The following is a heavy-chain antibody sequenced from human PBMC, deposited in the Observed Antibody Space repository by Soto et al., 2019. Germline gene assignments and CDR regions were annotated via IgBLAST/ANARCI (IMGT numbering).Heavy chain of an antibody. J-gene: IGHJ5*02. CDR1: GFTFSGYW. CDR3: ARLGSSSFGWFDP. CDR2: IKQDGSEK. D-gene: IGHD6-6*01. V-gene: IGHV3-7*01. Sequence: TGGSLRLSCAASGFTFSGYWMSWVRQAPGKGLEWVANIKQDGSEKYYVDSVKGRFTISRDNAKNSLYLQMNSLRAEDTAVYYCARLGSSSFGWFDPWGQGTLVTVSS.